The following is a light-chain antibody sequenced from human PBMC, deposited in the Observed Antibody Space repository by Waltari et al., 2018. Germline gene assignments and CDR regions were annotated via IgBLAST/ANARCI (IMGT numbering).Light chain of an antibody. CDR2: DAS. Sequence: IQLTQSPSSLSASVGDRVTITCRASQDITNYVNWYQQKPGKAPKLLIHDASKLESGVPSRFSGSQSGTYFTLTITSLQPEDIATYYCQRYDNLPMFAFGPGTKVDIK. CDR1: QDITNY. CDR3: QRYDNLPMFA. V-gene: IGKV1-33*01. J-gene: IGKJ3*01.